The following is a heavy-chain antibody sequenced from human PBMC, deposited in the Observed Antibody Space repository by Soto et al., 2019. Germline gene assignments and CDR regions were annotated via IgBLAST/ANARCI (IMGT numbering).Heavy chain of an antibody. V-gene: IGHV4-59*01. CDR3: AREGSGWCVGDYGMDV. CDR1: GGSISSYY. J-gene: IGHJ6*02. CDR2: IYYSGST. D-gene: IGHD6-19*01. Sequence: PSETLSLTCTVSGGSISSYYWSWIRQPPGKGLEWIGYIYYSGSTNYNPSLKNRVTISVDTSKNQFSLKLSSVTAADTAVYYCAREGSGWCVGDYGMDVWGQGTTVTVSS.